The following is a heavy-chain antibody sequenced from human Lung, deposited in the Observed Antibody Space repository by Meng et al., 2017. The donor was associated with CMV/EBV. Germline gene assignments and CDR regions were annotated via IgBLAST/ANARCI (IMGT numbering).Heavy chain of an antibody. Sequence: ASVKVSXKASGYTFTGYYMHWVRQAPGQGLEWMGWINPNSGGTNYAQKFQGRVTMTRDTSISTAYKELSRLRSDDTAVYYCARPGRDFWSGYRAHLLMDVWGQGTTVTVSS. CDR2: INPNSGGT. J-gene: IGHJ6*02. CDR3: ARPGRDFWSGYRAHLLMDV. V-gene: IGHV1-2*02. D-gene: IGHD3-3*01. CDR1: GYTFTGYY.